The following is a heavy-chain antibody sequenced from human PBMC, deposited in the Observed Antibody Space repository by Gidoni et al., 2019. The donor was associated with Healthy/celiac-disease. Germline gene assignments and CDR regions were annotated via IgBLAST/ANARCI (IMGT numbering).Heavy chain of an antibody. Sequence: QLQLQESGPGLVKPSETLSLTCTVSVGSISSSSYYWGWLRKPPGKGLEGIGSSYYSGSTYYNPSIKSRVTISVDTSKNQFYLKLSSVTAADTAVYYCARQSVDTAMDDAFDIWGQGTMVTVSS. D-gene: IGHD5-18*01. CDR3: ARQSVDTAMDDAFDI. CDR1: VGSISSSSYY. V-gene: IGHV4-39*01. CDR2: SYYSGST. J-gene: IGHJ3*02.